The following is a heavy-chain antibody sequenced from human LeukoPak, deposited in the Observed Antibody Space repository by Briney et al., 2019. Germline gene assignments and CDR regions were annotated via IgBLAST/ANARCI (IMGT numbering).Heavy chain of an antibody. Sequence: ASVKVSCKASGYTFTGYYMHWVRQAPGQGLEWMGWINPNSGGTNYAQKFQGRVTMTRDTSISTAYMELSRLRSDDTAVYYCARDFNYCGSGSRLVYWGQGTLVTVSS. J-gene: IGHJ4*02. D-gene: IGHD3-10*01. V-gene: IGHV1-2*02. CDR3: ARDFNYCGSGSRLVY. CDR1: GYTFTGYY. CDR2: INPNSGGT.